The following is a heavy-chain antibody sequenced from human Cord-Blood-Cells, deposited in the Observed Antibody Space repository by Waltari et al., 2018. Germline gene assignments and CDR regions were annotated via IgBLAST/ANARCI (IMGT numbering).Heavy chain of an antibody. Sequence: QVQLVQSGAGVKPPGALVKVSCKGSGSTLTEISMHWVRQAPGKGLEWMGVVDPEDGETIYAHNFQCKITMTEDTPTDTAYMELSSLRSEDTAVYYWATDLSGGGDYWGQGTLVTVSS. J-gene: IGHJ4*02. D-gene: IGHD3-10*01. CDR3: ATDLSGGGDY. CDR1: GSTLTEIS. CDR2: VDPEDGET. V-gene: IGHV1-24*01.